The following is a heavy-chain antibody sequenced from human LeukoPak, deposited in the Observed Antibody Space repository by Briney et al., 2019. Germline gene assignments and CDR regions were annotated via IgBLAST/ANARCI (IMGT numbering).Heavy chain of an antibody. CDR3: ASSSPHDAFDI. CDR1: GYTFTSYY. J-gene: IGHJ3*02. V-gene: IGHV1-46*01. D-gene: IGHD6-6*01. CDR2: ISPSGAST. Sequence: AASVKVSCKASGYTFTSYYMHGVRQAPGQGLEWMGIISPSGASTTYAQKFQGRVTMTRNTSISTAYMELNSLRAEDTAVYYCASSSPHDAFDIWGQGTMVTVSS.